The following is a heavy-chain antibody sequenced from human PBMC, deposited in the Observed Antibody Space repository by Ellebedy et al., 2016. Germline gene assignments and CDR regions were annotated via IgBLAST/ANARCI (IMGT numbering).Heavy chain of an antibody. J-gene: IGHJ5*02. CDR1: GFTFGDSV. V-gene: IGHV3-49*03. CDR2: IRFKASGGTT. D-gene: IGHD1-26*01. Sequence: GGSLRLSXTASGFTFGDSVLGWFRQAPGKGLEWVGYIRFKASGGTTEYAASVKGRITISRDDSKRIAYLQMNSLETEDTAIYYCSRGLGVTPYNWFDPWGQGTLVTVSS. CDR3: SRGLGVTPYNWFDP.